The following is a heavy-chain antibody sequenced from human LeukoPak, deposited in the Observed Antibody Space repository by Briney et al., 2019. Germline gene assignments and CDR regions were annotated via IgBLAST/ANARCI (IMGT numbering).Heavy chain of an antibody. D-gene: IGHD7-27*01. V-gene: IGHV4-30-4*08. CDR1: GGSISSGDYY. CDR2: IYYSGST. Sequence: SETLSLTCTVSGGSISSGDYYWSWIRQPPGKGLEWIGYIYYSGSTYYNPSLKSRVTMLVDTSKNQFSLKLNSVTAADTAVYYCARDELGDSFDIWGQGTMVTVSS. J-gene: IGHJ3*02. CDR3: ARDELGDSFDI.